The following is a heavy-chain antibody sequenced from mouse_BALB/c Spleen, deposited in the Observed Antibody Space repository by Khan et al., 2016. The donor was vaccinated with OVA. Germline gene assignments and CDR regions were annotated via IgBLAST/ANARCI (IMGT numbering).Heavy chain of an antibody. D-gene: IGHD1-1*01. CDR3: ARHWVGVMDY. Sequence: EVELVESGGDLVKPGGSLKLSCTASGFTFSTYGMSWVRQTPDKRLEWVATISSGGTYTYYPDSVRGRFTISRVNAKNTPYLQMSSLRSEDTAMYYCARHWVGVMDYWGQGTSVTGSS. CDR2: ISSGGTYT. V-gene: IGHV5-6*01. CDR1: GFTFSTYG. J-gene: IGHJ4*01.